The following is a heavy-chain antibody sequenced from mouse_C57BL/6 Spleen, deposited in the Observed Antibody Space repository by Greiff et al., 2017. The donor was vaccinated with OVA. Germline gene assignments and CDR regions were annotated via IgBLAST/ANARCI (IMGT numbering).Heavy chain of an antibody. Sequence: QVHVKQSGAELARPGASVKLSCKASGYTFTSYGISWVKQRTGQGLEWIGEIYPRSGNTYYNEKFKGKATLTADKSSSTAYMELRSLTSEDSAVYFGERREITTVVATDYWGKGTTLTVSS. CDR1: GYTFTSYG. D-gene: IGHD1-1*01. J-gene: IGHJ2*01. V-gene: IGHV1-81*01. CDR2: IYPRSGNT. CDR3: ERREITTVVATDY.